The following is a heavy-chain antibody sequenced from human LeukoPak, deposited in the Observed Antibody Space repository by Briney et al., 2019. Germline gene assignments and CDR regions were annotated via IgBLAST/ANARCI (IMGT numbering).Heavy chain of an antibody. CDR3: ARASQSYDFWSGYAPRGFDI. J-gene: IGHJ3*02. V-gene: IGHV1-18*01. CDR1: GYTFTSYG. Sequence: ASVKVSCKASGYTFTSYGISWVRQAPGQGLEWMGWISAYNGNTNYAQKLQGRVTMTTDTSTSTAYMELRSLRSDDTAVYYCARASQSYDFWSGYAPRGFDIWGQGTMVTVSS. CDR2: ISAYNGNT. D-gene: IGHD3-3*01.